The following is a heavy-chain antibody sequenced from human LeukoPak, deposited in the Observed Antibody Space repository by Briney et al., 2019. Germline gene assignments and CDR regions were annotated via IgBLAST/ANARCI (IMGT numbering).Heavy chain of an antibody. D-gene: IGHD6-19*01. V-gene: IGHV4-39*01. CDR2: IYYSGST. J-gene: IGHJ4*02. CDR1: GGSISSGSHY. CDR3: AGYSSGWYYFHY. Sequence: SETLSLTCTVSGGSISSGSHYWDWVRQPPGKGLEWIGSIYYSGSTYYNPSLKNRVTISVDTSKNQFSLNLSSVTAADTAVYYCAGYSSGWYYFHYWGQGTLVTVSS.